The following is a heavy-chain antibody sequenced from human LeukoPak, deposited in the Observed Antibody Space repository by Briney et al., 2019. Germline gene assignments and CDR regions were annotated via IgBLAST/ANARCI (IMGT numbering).Heavy chain of an antibody. D-gene: IGHD2-2*01. V-gene: IGHV4-31*03. Sequence: SETLSLTCTVSGGSISSGGYYWSWIRQHPGKGLEWIGYIYYSGSTYYNPSLKSRATISVDTSKNQFSLKLSSVTAADTAVYYCAREKSCSSTSCPYFDYWGQGTLVTVSS. CDR2: IYYSGST. CDR1: GGSISSGGYY. CDR3: AREKSCSSTSCPYFDY. J-gene: IGHJ4*02.